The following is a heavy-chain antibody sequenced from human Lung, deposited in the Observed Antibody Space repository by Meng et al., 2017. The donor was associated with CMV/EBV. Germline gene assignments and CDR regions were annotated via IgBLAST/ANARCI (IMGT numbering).Heavy chain of an antibody. CDR2: ISGSGGST. V-gene: IGHV3-23*01. D-gene: IGHD2-2*01. J-gene: IGHJ3*02. Sequence: GESLKIXXAASGFTFSSYAMSWVRQAPGKGLEWVSAISGSGGSTYYADSVKGRFTISRDNSKNTLYLQMNSLRAEDTAVYYCAKGHWGCSSTSCYLDAFDIWGQGTMVTVSS. CDR3: AKGHWGCSSTSCYLDAFDI. CDR1: GFTFSSYA.